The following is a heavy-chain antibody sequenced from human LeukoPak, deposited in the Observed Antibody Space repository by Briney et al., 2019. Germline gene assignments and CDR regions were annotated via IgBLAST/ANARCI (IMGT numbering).Heavy chain of an antibody. Sequence: PGGSLRLSCAASGFTFSSYSMNWVRQAPGKGLEWVSSFSSSSSYIYYADSVKGRFTISRDNAKNSLYLQMNSLRAEDTAVYYCASPYYYDSSGLSYYWGQGTLVTVSS. V-gene: IGHV3-21*01. D-gene: IGHD3-22*01. CDR1: GFTFSSYS. CDR2: FSSSSSYI. J-gene: IGHJ4*02. CDR3: ASPYYYDSSGLSYY.